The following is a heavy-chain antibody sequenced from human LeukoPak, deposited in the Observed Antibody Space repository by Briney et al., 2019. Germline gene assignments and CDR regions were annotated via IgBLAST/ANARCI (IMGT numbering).Heavy chain of an antibody. D-gene: IGHD6-6*01. CDR2: IYPGESDT. CDR1: GYSFTSYW. Sequence: GESLKISCKGSGYSFTSYWIGWVRQMPGKGLEWMGIIYPGESDTRYSPSFQGQVTISADKSISTAYLQWSSLKASDTAMYYCARLCEYSCSSGAFDIWGQGTMVTVSS. V-gene: IGHV5-51*01. CDR3: ARLCEYSCSSGAFDI. J-gene: IGHJ3*02.